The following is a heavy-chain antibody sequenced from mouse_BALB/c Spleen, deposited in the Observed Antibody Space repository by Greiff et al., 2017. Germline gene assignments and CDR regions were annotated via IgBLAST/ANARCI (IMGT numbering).Heavy chain of an antibody. CDR2: IDPYDSET. Sequence: QVQLQQPGAELVRPGASVKLSCKASGYTFTSYWMNWVKQRPEQGLEWIGRIDPYDSETHYNQKFEGKATLTADKSSSTAYMQLSSLTSEDSAVYFCARSGITTVPWFAYWGQGTLVTVSA. J-gene: IGHJ3*01. D-gene: IGHD1-1*01. CDR1: GYTFTSYW. CDR3: ARSGITTVPWFAY. V-gene: IGHV1-74*01.